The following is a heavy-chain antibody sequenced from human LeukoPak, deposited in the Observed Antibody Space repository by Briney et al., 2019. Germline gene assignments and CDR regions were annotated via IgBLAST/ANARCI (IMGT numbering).Heavy chain of an antibody. V-gene: IGHV4-59*13. J-gene: IGHJ4*02. CDR1: GGSISSYY. D-gene: IGHD3-22*01. Sequence: SETLSLTCTVSGGSISSYYWSWIRQPPGKGLEWIGYIYYSGSTNYNPSLKSRVTISVDTSKNQFSLKLSSVTAADTAVYYCARDASYDSSGYGDYWGQGTLVTVSS. CDR3: ARDASYDSSGYGDY. CDR2: IYYSGST.